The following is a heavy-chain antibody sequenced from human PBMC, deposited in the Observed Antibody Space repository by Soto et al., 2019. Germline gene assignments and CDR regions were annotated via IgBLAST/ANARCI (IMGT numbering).Heavy chain of an antibody. CDR2: IYSSGST. J-gene: IGHJ5*02. D-gene: IGHD3-3*01. CDR3: ARGDYDFWSGHSEKNWFDP. Sequence: SETLSLTCTVSGGSISSYYWSWIRQPPGKGLEWIGYIYSSGSTNYNPSLKSRVTLSVDTSKNQFSRKLSSVTAADTAVYYCARGDYDFWSGHSEKNWFDPWGQGTLVTVSS. CDR1: GGSISSYY. V-gene: IGHV4-59*01.